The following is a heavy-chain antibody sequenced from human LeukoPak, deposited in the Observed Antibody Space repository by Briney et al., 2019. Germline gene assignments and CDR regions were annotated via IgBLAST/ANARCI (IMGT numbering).Heavy chain of an antibody. D-gene: IGHD4-11*01. Sequence: SETLSLTCTVSGVSVSSGTYYWSWIRQPPGKGLEWIGYIYYSGTTNYNPSLKSRVTISVDTSKNQFSLKLSSVTAADTAVYYCARDRVRGNSNPYFDYWGQGTLVTVSS. J-gene: IGHJ4*02. CDR3: ARDRVRGNSNPYFDY. CDR2: IYYSGTT. CDR1: GVSVSSGTYY. V-gene: IGHV4-61*01.